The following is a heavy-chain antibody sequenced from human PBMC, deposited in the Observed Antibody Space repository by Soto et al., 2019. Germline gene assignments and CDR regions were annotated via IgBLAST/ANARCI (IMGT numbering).Heavy chain of an antibody. J-gene: IGHJ4*02. Sequence: RASVKVSCKASGYTFTSYYMHWVRQAPGQGLEWMGIINPSGGSTSYAQKFQGRVTMTRDTSTSTVYMELSSLRSEDTAVYYCARVLYIAACPGYFDYWGQGTLVTVSS. CDR1: GYTFTSYY. V-gene: IGHV1-46*01. CDR3: ARVLYIAACPGYFDY. CDR2: INPSGGST. D-gene: IGHD6-6*01.